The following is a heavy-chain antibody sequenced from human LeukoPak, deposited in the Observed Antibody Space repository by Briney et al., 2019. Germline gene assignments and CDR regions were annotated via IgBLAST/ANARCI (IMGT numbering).Heavy chain of an antibody. CDR2: ISSSSSYI. V-gene: IGHV3-21*01. D-gene: IGHD3-22*01. CDR3: ASYDISGGGIDY. J-gene: IGHJ4*02. Sequence: GGSLRLSCAASGFTFSSYSMNWVRQAPGKGLEWVSTISSSSSYIYYADSVKGRFTISRDNAKNSLYLQMNSLRAEDTAVYYCASYDISGGGIDYWGQETLVTVSS. CDR1: GFTFSSYS.